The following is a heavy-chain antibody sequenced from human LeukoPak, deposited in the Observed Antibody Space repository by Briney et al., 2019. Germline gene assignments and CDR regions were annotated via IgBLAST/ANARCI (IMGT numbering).Heavy chain of an antibody. CDR1: GYTFTNYG. D-gene: IGHD3-22*01. CDR2: INPSGGST. V-gene: IGHV1-46*01. J-gene: IGHJ4*02. Sequence: ASVKVSCKASGYTFTNYGISWVRQAPGQGLEWMGIINPSGGSTSYAQKFQGRVTMTRDTSTSTVYMELSSLRSEDTAVYYCAIFTTYYYDRLTDYWGQGTLVTVSS. CDR3: AIFTTYYYDRLTDY.